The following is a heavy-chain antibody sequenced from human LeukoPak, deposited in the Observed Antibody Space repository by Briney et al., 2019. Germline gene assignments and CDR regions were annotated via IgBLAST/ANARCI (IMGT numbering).Heavy chain of an antibody. CDR2: IYHSGST. J-gene: IGHJ3*02. Sequence: SETLSLTCSVSGASVSSDDYYWSWIRQPPGKALEWIGYIYHSGSTYYNPSLKSRVTISIDTSKNQFSLKLSSVTAADTAVYYCARAGDRDDAFDIWGQGTMVTVSS. V-gene: IGHV4-61*08. CDR3: ARAGDRDDAFDI. D-gene: IGHD7-27*01. CDR1: GASVSSDDYY.